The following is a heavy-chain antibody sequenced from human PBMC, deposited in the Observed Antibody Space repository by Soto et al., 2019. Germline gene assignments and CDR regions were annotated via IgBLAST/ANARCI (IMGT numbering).Heavy chain of an antibody. CDR1: GYTFTGYY. D-gene: IGHD6-6*01. CDR3: ASSSIAARGPHDY. V-gene: IGHV1-2*02. J-gene: IGHJ4*02. CDR2: INPNSGGT. Sequence: SVQVSCKASGYTFTGYYMHWVRPAPGQGLEWMGWINPNSGGTNYAQKFQGRVTMTRDTSISTAYMELSRLRSDDTAVYYCASSSIAARGPHDYWGQGTLVTVSS.